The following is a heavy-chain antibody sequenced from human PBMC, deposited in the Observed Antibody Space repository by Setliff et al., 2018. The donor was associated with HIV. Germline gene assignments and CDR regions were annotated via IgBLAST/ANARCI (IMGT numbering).Heavy chain of an antibody. CDR2: IAYSGTTVYT. V-gene: IGHV4-39*07. CDR1: GGSFIGSSFQ. CDR3: ARGPPFAF. J-gene: IGHJ4*02. Sequence: KASETLSLTCNVSGGSFIGSSFQSTWIRQPPGRGLEWIGDIAYSGTTVYTNYNPSLESRVTVSEDTSRHQFFLKLTSVTADDTGIYYCARGPPFAFWGQGLLVTVS.